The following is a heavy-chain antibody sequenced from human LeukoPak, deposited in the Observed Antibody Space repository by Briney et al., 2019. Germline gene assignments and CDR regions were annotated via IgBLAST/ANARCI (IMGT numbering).Heavy chain of an antibody. D-gene: IGHD3-3*01. Sequence: PSETLSLTCAVYGGSFSDYFWSWIRQPPGKGLEWIGEISHSGSTTYNPSLRSRVTISGDTSKKQFSLKLSSVTAADTAVYYCVRHSGLRSPFDPWGQGTLVTVSS. CDR1: GGSFSDYF. CDR2: ISHSGST. J-gene: IGHJ5*02. CDR3: VRHSGLRSPFDP. V-gene: IGHV4-34*01.